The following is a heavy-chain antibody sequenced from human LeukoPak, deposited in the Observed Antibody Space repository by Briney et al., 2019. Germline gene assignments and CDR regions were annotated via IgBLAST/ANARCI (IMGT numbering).Heavy chain of an antibody. CDR1: GFTFSSYA. CDR2: ISINVGST. D-gene: IGHD3-10*01. CDR3: ARDGPYGSGSTGIDY. V-gene: IGHV3-64*01. J-gene: IGHJ4*02. Sequence: PGGSLRLSCAASGFTFSSYAMHWVRQAPGKGLGYVSAISINVGSTNYANSAKGRFTISRDNSKNTLYLQMGSLRAEEMAAYYCARDGPYGSGSTGIDYWGQGNLVTVSS.